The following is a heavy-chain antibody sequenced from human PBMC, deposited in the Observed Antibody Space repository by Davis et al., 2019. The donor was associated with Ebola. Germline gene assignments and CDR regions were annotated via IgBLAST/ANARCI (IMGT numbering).Heavy chain of an antibody. Sequence: GGSLRPSCPDSAITSSSYAMTWVRQAPGKGLEWVSAISGSGGSTYYADSVKGRFTISRDNSKKTMYLQMNSLRAEDTAVYYCARSGLSFGVVKYHYGMDVWGKGTTVTVSS. CDR3: ARSGLSFGVVKYHYGMDV. V-gene: IGHV3-23*01. D-gene: IGHD3-3*01. CDR2: ISGSGGST. CDR1: AITSSSYA. J-gene: IGHJ6*04.